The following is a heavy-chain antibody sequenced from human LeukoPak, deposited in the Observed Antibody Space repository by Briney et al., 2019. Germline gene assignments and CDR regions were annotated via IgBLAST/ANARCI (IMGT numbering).Heavy chain of an antibody. Sequence: SETLSLTCAVYGGSFSGYYWSWIRQPPGKGLEWIGEINHSGSTNYNPSLKSRVTISVDTSKNQFSLRLSSVTAADTAVYYCASLMTTVTASWFDPWGQGTLVTVSS. CDR3: ASLMTTVTASWFDP. CDR2: INHSGST. CDR1: GGSFSGYY. D-gene: IGHD4-11*01. V-gene: IGHV4-34*01. J-gene: IGHJ5*02.